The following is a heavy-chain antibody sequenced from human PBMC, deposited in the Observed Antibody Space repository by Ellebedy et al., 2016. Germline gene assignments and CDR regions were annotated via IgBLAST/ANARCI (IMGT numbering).Heavy chain of an antibody. CDR1: GYTFTNYA. CDR2: MNPNTGDT. Sequence: ASVKVSCKASGYTFTNYAIHWVRQAAGQGLEWMGWMNPNTGDTGSAQKFQGRVTLTTNTSTRTAFMELSSLTYDDTAVYYCARGTYSSGWLNWFDPWGQGTVVTVSS. D-gene: IGHD6-19*01. CDR3: ARGTYSSGWLNWFDP. V-gene: IGHV1-8*02. J-gene: IGHJ5*02.